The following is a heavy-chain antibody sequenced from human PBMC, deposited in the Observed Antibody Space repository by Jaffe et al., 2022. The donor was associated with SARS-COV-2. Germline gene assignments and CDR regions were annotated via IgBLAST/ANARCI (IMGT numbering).Heavy chain of an antibody. D-gene: IGHD2-2*01. CDR1: GFTFSSYA. V-gene: IGHV3-23*01. Sequence: EVQLLESGGGLVQPGGSPRLSCAASGFTFSSYAMTWVRQAPGKGLEWVSAITGNGGSTYYADSVKGRFTISRDNSKNTLFLQMNSLRVEDTAVYYCAKSRVPAASRFDMDVWGQGTTVTVSS. CDR3: AKSRVPAASRFDMDV. CDR2: ITGNGGST. J-gene: IGHJ6*02.